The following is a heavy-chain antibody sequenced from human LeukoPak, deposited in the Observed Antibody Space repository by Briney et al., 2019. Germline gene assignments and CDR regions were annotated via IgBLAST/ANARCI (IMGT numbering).Heavy chain of an antibody. CDR3: ARDKGRPLSDAFDI. D-gene: IGHD3-16*01. CDR2: IIPIFGTA. V-gene: IGHV1-69*13. CDR1: GGTFSSYA. Sequence: ASVKVSCKASGGTFSSYAICWVRQAPGQGLEWMGGIIPIFGTANYAQKFQGRVTITADESTSTAYMELSSLRSEDTAVYYCARDKGRPLSDAFDIWGQGTMVTVSS. J-gene: IGHJ3*02.